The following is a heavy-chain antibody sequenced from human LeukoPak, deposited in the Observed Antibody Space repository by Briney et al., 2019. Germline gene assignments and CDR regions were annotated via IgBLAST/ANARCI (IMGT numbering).Heavy chain of an antibody. CDR2: ISGSGDNT. Sequence: GGSLRLSCAASGFTFSSYGMSWVRQAPGKGLEWVSAISGSGDNTYYADSVKGRFTISRDNSKNTLYLQMNSLRAEDTAVYYCARVYGDWFDPWGQGTLVTVSS. J-gene: IGHJ5*02. CDR1: GFTFSSYG. CDR3: ARVYGDWFDP. V-gene: IGHV3-23*01. D-gene: IGHD6-13*01.